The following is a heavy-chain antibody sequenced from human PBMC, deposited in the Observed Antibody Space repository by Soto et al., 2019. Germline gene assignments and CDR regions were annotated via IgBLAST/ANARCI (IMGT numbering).Heavy chain of an antibody. CDR1: GGSISSYY. V-gene: IGHV4-59*01. Sequence: SETLSLTCSVSGGSISSYYWSWIRQPPGKGLEWIGYIYYSGSTTYNPSLRSRVTMSVDTSKNQFSLRLSSVTAGDTAVYYCARAKTNYQSFGYWGQGTQVTVSS. CDR2: IYYSGST. J-gene: IGHJ4*02. CDR3: ARAKTNYQSFGY. D-gene: IGHD4-4*01.